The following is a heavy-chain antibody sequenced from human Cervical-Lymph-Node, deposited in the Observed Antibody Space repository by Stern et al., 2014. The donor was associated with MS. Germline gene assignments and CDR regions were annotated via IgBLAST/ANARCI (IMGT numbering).Heavy chain of an antibody. CDR1: GFSFTSYY. Sequence: EVQLVESGAEVKRPGKSLKISCKASGFSFTSYYIGWVRQMPGNGLEWMGLIYPGDSSTKYTPSFQGLVTISADKSISTAYLQWSSLNTSDTAMYYCARGIAGDFDNWGQGTLVTVSS. D-gene: IGHD6-13*01. J-gene: IGHJ4*02. CDR2: IYPGDSST. V-gene: IGHV5-51*01. CDR3: ARGIAGDFDN.